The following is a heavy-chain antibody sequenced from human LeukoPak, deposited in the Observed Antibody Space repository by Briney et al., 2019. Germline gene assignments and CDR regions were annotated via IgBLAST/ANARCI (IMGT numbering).Heavy chain of an antibody. Sequence: GGSLRLSCAASGFTFSSYGMHWVRQAPGKGLEWVAFIRYDGSNKYYADSVKGRFTNSRDNSKNTLYLQMNSLRAEDTAVYYCAEMQQLGPTCWGQGTLVTVSS. CDR2: IRYDGSNK. V-gene: IGHV3-30*02. CDR1: GFTFSSYG. D-gene: IGHD6-13*01. CDR3: AEMQQLGPTC. J-gene: IGHJ4*02.